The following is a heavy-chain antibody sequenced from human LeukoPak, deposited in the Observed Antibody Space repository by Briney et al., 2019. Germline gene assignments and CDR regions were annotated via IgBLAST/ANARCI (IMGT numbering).Heavy chain of an antibody. V-gene: IGHV3-74*01. CDR2: INSDGGTA. CDR3: AKWEWSLNAFDI. CDR1: GFTFSNYW. Sequence: PGGSLRLSCAASGFTFSNYWMHWVRRAPGKGLVWVSRINSDGGTATYADSVKGRFTLSRDNGKNTLSLQMNSLRAEDTAVYYCAKWEWSLNAFDIWGQGTMVTVSS. D-gene: IGHD3-3*01. J-gene: IGHJ3*02.